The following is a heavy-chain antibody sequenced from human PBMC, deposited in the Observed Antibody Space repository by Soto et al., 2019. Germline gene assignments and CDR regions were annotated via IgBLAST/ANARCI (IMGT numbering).Heavy chain of an antibody. Sequence: EVQLVESGGGLVQPGGSLRLSCAASGFTFSSYWMHWVHQAPGKGLVWVSRINSDGSSTSYADSVKGRFTISRDNAKNKLYLQMNRLRAEDTAVYYCVRTSLVVAAATREDYWGQGTLVTVSS. CDR2: INSDGSST. CDR3: VRTSLVVAAATREDY. J-gene: IGHJ4*02. V-gene: IGHV3-74*01. D-gene: IGHD2-15*01. CDR1: GFTFSSYW.